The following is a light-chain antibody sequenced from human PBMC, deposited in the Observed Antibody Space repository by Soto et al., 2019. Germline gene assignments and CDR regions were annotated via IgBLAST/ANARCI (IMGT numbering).Light chain of an antibody. Sequence: QSVLTQPPSVSGAPGQRVTFSCTGTSSNIGTGYDVHWYQHLPGAVPKLLIYGNTNRPSGVPDRFSASKSGTSAFLAITGLQAEDEADYYCSSYTSNTSYVFGTGTKLTVL. CDR3: SSYTSNTSYV. V-gene: IGLV1-40*01. J-gene: IGLJ1*01. CDR1: SSNIGTGYD. CDR2: GNT.